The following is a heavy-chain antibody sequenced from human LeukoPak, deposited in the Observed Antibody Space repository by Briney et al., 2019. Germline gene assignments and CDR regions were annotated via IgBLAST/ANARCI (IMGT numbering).Heavy chain of an antibody. CDR3: ARAATVVNRLDP. CDR1: GGTFSSYS. CDR2: IIPIFGTA. J-gene: IGHJ5*02. Sequence: SVKVSCKASGGTFSSYSTSWVRQAPGQGLEWMGGIIPIFGTANYAQKFQGRVTITTDESTSTAYMELSSLRSEDTAVYYCARAATVVNRLDPWGQGTLVTVSS. D-gene: IGHD4-23*01. V-gene: IGHV1-69*05.